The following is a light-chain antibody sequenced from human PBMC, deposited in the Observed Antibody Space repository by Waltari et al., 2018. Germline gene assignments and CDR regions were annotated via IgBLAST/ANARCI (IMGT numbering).Light chain of an antibody. J-gene: IGLJ1*01. CDR1: DHDVGRYKL. V-gene: IGLV2-23*02. Sequence: HSALTQPASVSGSPGQSITISCTGSDHDVGRYKLVSWYPPHPGKAPKLIIYEINKRPSGVSNRFSGSKSGNTASLTISGLQIEDEADYHCCSYAGSDTFHYVFGSGTQVTVL. CDR3: CSYAGSDTFHYV. CDR2: EIN.